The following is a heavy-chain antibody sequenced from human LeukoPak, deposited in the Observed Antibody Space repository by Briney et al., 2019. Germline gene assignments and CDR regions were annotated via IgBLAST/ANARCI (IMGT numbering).Heavy chain of an antibody. V-gene: IGHV3-30*02. CDR1: GFTFSSYG. D-gene: IGHD3-16*01. Sequence: GGSLRLSCAGSGFTFSSYGMHWVRQAPGKGLEWVAFIRYDGINKYYADSVKGRFTVSRDNSKNTLYLQMNNLRAEDTAVYYCARCADWGSLRQNWFDPWGQGSLVTVSS. J-gene: IGHJ5*02. CDR2: IRYDGINK. CDR3: ARCADWGSLRQNWFDP.